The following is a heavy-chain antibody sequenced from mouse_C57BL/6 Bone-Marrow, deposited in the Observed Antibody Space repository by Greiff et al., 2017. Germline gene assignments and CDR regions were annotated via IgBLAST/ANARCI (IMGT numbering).Heavy chain of an antibody. CDR3: ARSKNWGSWFAY. CDR2: INPGSGGT. V-gene: IGHV1-54*01. CDR1: GYAFTNYL. D-gene: IGHD4-1*01. Sequence: VQVVESGAELVRPGTSVKVSCKASGYAFTNYLIEWVKQRPGQGLEWIGVINPGSGGTNYNEKFKGKATLTADKSSSTAYMQLSSLTSEDSAVYFCARSKNWGSWFAYWGQGTLVTVSA. J-gene: IGHJ3*01.